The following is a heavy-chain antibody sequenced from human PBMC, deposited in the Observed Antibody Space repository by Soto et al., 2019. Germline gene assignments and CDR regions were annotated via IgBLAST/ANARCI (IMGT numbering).Heavy chain of an antibody. J-gene: IGHJ6*04. Sequence: GGSLRLSCAASGFTFSDYYMSWIRQAPGKGLEWVSYISSSGSTIYYADSVKGRFTISRDNAKNSLYLQMNSLRAEDTAVYYCASLGYCSGGSCYPNILDVWGKGTTVTVSS. CDR1: GFTFSDYY. CDR2: ISSSGSTI. D-gene: IGHD2-15*01. CDR3: ASLGYCSGGSCYPNILDV. V-gene: IGHV3-11*01.